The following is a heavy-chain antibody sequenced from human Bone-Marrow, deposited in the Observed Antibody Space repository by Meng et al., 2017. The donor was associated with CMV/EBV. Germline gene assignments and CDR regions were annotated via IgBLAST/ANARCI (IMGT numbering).Heavy chain of an antibody. D-gene: IGHD4-17*01. Sequence: KVSCKGSGYSFTSYWIGWVRQMPGKGLEWMGIIYPGDSDTRYSPSFQGQVTISADKSISTAYLQWSSLKASDTAMYYCARQPFVHVYGDYVGLLDYWGQGTLVTVSS. CDR1: GYSFTSYW. CDR2: IYPGDSDT. CDR3: ARQPFVHVYGDYVGLLDY. V-gene: IGHV5-51*01. J-gene: IGHJ4*02.